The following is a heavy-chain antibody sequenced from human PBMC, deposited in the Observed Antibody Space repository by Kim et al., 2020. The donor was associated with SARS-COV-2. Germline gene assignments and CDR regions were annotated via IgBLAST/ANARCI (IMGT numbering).Heavy chain of an antibody. CDR2: INAGNGNT. CDR3: ARRDGVAGTPNDAFDI. D-gene: IGHD6-19*01. V-gene: IGHV1-3*01. J-gene: IGHJ3*02. CDR1: GYTFTSHA. Sequence: ASVKVSCKASGYTFTSHAMHWVRQAPGQRLEWMGWINAGNGNTKYSQKFQGRVTITRDTSASTAYMELSSLRSEDTAVYYCARRDGVAGTPNDAFDIWGQRTMVTVSS.